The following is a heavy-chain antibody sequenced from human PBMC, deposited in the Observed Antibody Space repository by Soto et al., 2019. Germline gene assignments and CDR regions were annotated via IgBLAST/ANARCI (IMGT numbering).Heavy chain of an antibody. V-gene: IGHV1-8*01. D-gene: IGHD3-16*01. CDR1: GYTFTSYD. CDR2: MNPNSGNT. J-gene: IGHJ4*02. CDR3: ARGSGFGGWIMITFGGVYYFDY. Sequence: QVQLVQSGAEVKKPGASVKVSCKASGYTFTSYDINWVRQATGQGLEWMGWMNPNSGNTGYAQKFQGRVTMTRNTPISTAYMELSSLRSEDTAVYYCARGSGFGGWIMITFGGVYYFDYWGQGTLVTVSS.